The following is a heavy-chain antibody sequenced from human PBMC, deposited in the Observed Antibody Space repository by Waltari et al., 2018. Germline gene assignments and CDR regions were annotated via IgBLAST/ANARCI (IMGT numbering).Heavy chain of an antibody. V-gene: IGHV4-59*01. CDR3: ARGGGSYHEVDY. J-gene: IGHJ4*02. CDR2: IYYSGST. Sequence: QVQLQESGPGLVKPSETLSLTCTVSGGSISSYYWSWIRQPPGKGLEWIGYIYYSGSTNYNPALKSRVTISVDTSKNQFSLKLSSVTAADTAVYYCARGGGSYHEVDYWGQGTLVTVSS. D-gene: IGHD1-26*01. CDR1: GGSISSYY.